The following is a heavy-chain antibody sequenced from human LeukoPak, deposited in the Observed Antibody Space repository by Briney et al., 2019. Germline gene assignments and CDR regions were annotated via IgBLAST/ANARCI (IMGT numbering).Heavy chain of an antibody. J-gene: IGHJ6*02. CDR1: GFTVSAYA. CDR3: TRDHGLDV. Sequence: GGSLRLSCAASGFTVSAYAMAWVRQAPGKGLEWVSTIYDDNTYYADSVKGRCTISRDNAKNMLYLEMNSLRVEDTAVYFCTRDHGLDVWGQGTTVTVSS. CDR2: IYDDNT. V-gene: IGHV3-66*01.